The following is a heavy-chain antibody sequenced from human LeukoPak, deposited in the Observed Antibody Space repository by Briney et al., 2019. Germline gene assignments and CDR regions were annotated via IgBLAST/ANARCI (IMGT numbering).Heavy chain of an antibody. CDR1: GGTFSSYA. D-gene: IGHD6-13*01. CDR2: IIPIFGTA. CDR3: GSTAAGTITY. Sequence: ASVKVSCKASGGTFSSYAISWVRQAPGQGLEWMGGIIPIFGTANYAQKFQGRVTMTTDESTSTAYMELSSLRSEDTAVYYCGSTAAGTITYWGQGTLVTVSS. V-gene: IGHV1-69*05. J-gene: IGHJ4*02.